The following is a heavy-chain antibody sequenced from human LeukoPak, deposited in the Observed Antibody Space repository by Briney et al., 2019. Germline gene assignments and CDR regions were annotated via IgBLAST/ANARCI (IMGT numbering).Heavy chain of an antibody. CDR2: ISRRSTYI. V-gene: IGHV3-21*01. Sequence: GGSLRLSCAASGFTVSNYTISWVRQPPGKGLEWVSSISRRSTYIYYADSVKGRFTISKDNAKNSLYLQMNSLRAEDTAVYYCARVFGSWFDPWGQGTLVTVSS. J-gene: IGHJ5*02. D-gene: IGHD3-3*01. CDR3: ARVFGSWFDP. CDR1: GFTVSNYT.